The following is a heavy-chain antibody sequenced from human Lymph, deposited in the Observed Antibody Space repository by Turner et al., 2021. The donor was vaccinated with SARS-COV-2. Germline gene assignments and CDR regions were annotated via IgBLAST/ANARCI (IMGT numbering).Heavy chain of an antibody. CDR2: ISGSGGET. Sequence: EVQLLDAGGGLVQPGGSLRLSCAVSGFTFSSYAMSWVRQAPGKGLEWGSAISGSGGETYYADSVKGRFTISRDNSKNTLYLQMNSLRAEDTAVYYCAKGVRGAMIVVVIPYFDYWGQGTLVTVSS. CDR3: AKGVRGAMIVVVIPYFDY. CDR1: GFTFSSYA. V-gene: IGHV3-23*01. J-gene: IGHJ4*02. D-gene: IGHD3-22*01.